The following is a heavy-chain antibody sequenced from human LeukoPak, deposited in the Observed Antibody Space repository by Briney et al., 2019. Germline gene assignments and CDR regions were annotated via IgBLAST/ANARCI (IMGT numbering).Heavy chain of an antibody. V-gene: IGHV3-30-3*01. D-gene: IGHD2-2*01. J-gene: IGHJ4*02. CDR2: ISYDGSNK. CDR1: GLTFSSYA. Sequence: PGGSLRLSCAASGLTFSSYAMHRVRQAPGKGLERVAVISYDGSNKYYADSVKGRFTISRDNSKNTLYLQMNSLRAEDTAVYYCARPPYCSSTSCYFPFDYWGQGTLVTVSS. CDR3: ARPPYCSSTSCYFPFDY.